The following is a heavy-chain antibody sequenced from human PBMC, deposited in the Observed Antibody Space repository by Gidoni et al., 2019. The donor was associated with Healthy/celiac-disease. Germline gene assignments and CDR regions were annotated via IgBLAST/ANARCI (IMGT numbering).Heavy chain of an antibody. Sequence: EVQLVESGGGLVKPGRSLRLSCTASGFTFGDYAMSWFRQAPGKGLEWVGFIRSKAYGGTTEYAASVKGRFTISRDDSKSIAYLQMNSLKTEDTAVYYCTRGITGTTRRDAFDIWGQGTMVTVSS. CDR3: TRGITGTTRRDAFDI. J-gene: IGHJ3*02. CDR2: IRSKAYGGTT. V-gene: IGHV3-49*05. CDR1: GFTFGDYA. D-gene: IGHD1-20*01.